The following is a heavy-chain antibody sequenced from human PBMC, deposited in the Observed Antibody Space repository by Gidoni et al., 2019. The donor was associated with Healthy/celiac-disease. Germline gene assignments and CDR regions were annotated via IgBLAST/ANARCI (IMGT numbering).Heavy chain of an antibody. CDR2: TYYMSKWFT. J-gene: IGHJ3*02. CDR3: AREGGDAFDI. Sequence: QVQLQQSGPGLVKPSQTLSLTCAIYGDSVSSHSTAWKWIRQSPSRGLEWLGRTYYMSKWFTNYAVSVKSRIIINPDTSKNQFFLQLNSVTPEDTAVYYCAREGGDAFDIWGQGAMVTVSS. V-gene: IGHV6-1*02. CDR1: GDSVSSHSTA.